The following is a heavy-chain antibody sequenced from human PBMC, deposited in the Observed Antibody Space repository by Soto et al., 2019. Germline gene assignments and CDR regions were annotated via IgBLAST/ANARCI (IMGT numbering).Heavy chain of an antibody. Sequence: QVHLMQSGAEVKKPGSSVKVSCKASGGTFGSDAITWVRQAPGQGLEWVGRIIPIFGTTNYAQNLQGRVTISADKSALPSHMELHTLTSDDTALYYCARDRTDSGYYTNWLDPWGKGTQVTVSS. J-gene: IGHJ5*02. D-gene: IGHD3-22*01. CDR3: ARDRTDSGYYTNWLDP. CDR2: IIPIFGTT. CDR1: GGTFGSDA. V-gene: IGHV1-69*06.